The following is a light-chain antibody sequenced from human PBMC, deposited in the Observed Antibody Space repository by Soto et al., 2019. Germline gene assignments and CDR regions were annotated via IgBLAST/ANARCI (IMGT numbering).Light chain of an antibody. V-gene: IGKV3-15*01. J-gene: IGKJ2*01. Sequence: EIVMTQSPATLSVSPGERATLSCRASQSVSSNLAWYHQKPGQAPRLLIYGASTRATGIPAGFSGSGSGTEFTLTISSLQSEDFAVYYCQQYNNWPPDTFGQGTKLEIK. CDR2: GAS. CDR1: QSVSSN. CDR3: QQYNNWPPDT.